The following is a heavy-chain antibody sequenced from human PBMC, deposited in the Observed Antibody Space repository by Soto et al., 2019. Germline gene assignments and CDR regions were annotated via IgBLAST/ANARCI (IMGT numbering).Heavy chain of an antibody. Sequence: GGSLRLSCAASGFTFSSYSMNWVRQAPGKGLEWVSSISSSSSYIYYADSVKGRFTISRDNAKNSLYLQMNSLRAEDTAVYYCARDPQEYYYDSSGYYFDYWGQGTLVTVSS. D-gene: IGHD3-22*01. CDR2: ISSSSSYI. CDR3: ARDPQEYYYDSSGYYFDY. V-gene: IGHV3-21*01. CDR1: GFTFSSYS. J-gene: IGHJ4*02.